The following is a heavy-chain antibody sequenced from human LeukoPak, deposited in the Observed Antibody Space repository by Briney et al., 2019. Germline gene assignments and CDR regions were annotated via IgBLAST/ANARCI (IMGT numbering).Heavy chain of an antibody. V-gene: IGHV1-69*05. Sequence: SVKVSCKASGGTFSSYAISWVRQAPGQGLEWMGGILPVLGTANYAQRFQGSVTITTDESTSTAYMELSSLRSEDTAVYFCARARGRAMREGRATPGFYYYMDVWGKGTTVTVSS. CDR1: GGTFSSYA. CDR3: ARARGRAMREGRATPGFYYYMDV. J-gene: IGHJ6*03. CDR2: ILPVLGTA. D-gene: IGHD2-2*01.